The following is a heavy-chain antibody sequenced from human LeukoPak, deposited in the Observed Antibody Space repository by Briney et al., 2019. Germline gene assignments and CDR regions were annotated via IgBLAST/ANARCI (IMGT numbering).Heavy chain of an antibody. J-gene: IGHJ3*02. D-gene: IGHD3-10*01. CDR1: GFTFSSYG. CDR2: IWYDGSNK. CDR3: AKGRDMDYGSGNHRAAFDI. V-gene: IGHV3-30*02. Sequence: GGSLRLSCAASGFTFSSYGMHWVRQAPGKGLEWVAVIWYDGSNKYYADSVKGRFTISRDNTKSSLYLQMNSLRDEDTALYYCAKGRDMDYGSGNHRAAFDIWGQGTMVTVSS.